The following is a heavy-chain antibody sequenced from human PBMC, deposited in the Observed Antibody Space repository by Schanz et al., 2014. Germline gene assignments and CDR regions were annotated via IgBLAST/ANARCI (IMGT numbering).Heavy chain of an antibody. CDR2: IASGGSHT. CDR3: AKIWKAHHLTGRPGWSDGMDV. D-gene: IGHD3-3*01. J-gene: IGHJ6*02. Sequence: QVQLVESGGGVVQPGGSLRLSCAASGFTFTNLGMHWVRRAPGKGLEWVSTIASGGSHTFYADSVTGRFTISGDNSKNTLFLQMNSLRVEDTAIYYCAKIWKAHHLTGRPGWSDGMDVWGQGTTVTVSS. CDR1: GFTFTNLG. V-gene: IGHV3-NL1*01.